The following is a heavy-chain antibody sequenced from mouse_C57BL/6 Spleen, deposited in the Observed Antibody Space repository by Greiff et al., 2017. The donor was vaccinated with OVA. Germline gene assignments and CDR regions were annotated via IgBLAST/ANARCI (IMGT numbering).Heavy chain of an antibody. CDR1: GYTFTDYY. V-gene: IGHV1-26*01. D-gene: IGHD2-4*01. J-gene: IGHJ2*01. CDR2: INPNNGGT. CDR3: ARGIYYDYDEGGYYFDY. Sequence: EVQLQQSGPELVKPGASVKISCKASGYTFTDYYMNWVKQSHGKSLEWIGDINPNNGGTSYNQKFKGKATLTVDKSSSTAYMELRSLTSEDSAVYYCARGIYYDYDEGGYYFDYWGQGTTLTVSS.